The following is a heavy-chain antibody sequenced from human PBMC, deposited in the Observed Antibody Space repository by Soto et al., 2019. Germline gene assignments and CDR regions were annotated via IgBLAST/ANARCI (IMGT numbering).Heavy chain of an antibody. CDR3: ARDRTVDYVDYYFDY. V-gene: IGHV4-4*07. CDR2: IYTNGST. CDR1: DGSISTYY. J-gene: IGHJ4*02. D-gene: IGHD3-10*02. Sequence: SETLSLTCTVSDGSISTYYWSWIRQPAGKGLEWVGRIYTNGSTSYSPSLKSRLTMSVDTSKKQLSLKLSSVTAADTAVYYCARDRTVDYVDYYFDYWGQGTLVTV.